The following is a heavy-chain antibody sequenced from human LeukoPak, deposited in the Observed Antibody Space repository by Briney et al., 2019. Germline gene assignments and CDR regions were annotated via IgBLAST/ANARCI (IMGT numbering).Heavy chain of an antibody. CDR1: GFTFSSYA. CDR2: ISSNGGST. CDR3: ARGEIFDY. D-gene: IGHD1-26*01. J-gene: IGHJ4*02. Sequence: GGSLRLSCAASGFTFSSYAMHWVRQAPGKGLEYVSGISSNGGSTYCANSVKGGFTISRDNSKNTLYLQMGSLRAEDMAVYYCARGEIFDYWGQGTLVTVSS. V-gene: IGHV3-64*01.